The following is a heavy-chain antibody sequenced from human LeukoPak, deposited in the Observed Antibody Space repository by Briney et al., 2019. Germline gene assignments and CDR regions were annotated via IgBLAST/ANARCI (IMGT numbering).Heavy chain of an antibody. Sequence: GGSLRLSCAASGFTFSSYSMNWGRQAPGKGLEWVSSISSSSSYIYYADSVKGRFTISRDNAKNSLYLQMHSLRAEDKAVYYCARDRAAAGVPPRRRFDPWGQGTLVTVSS. V-gene: IGHV3-21*01. CDR2: ISSSSSYI. D-gene: IGHD6-13*01. CDR1: GFTFSSYS. CDR3: ARDRAAAGVPPRRRFDP. J-gene: IGHJ5*02.